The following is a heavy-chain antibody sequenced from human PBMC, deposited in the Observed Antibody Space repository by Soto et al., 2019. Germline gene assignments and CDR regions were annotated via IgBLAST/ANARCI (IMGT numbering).Heavy chain of an antibody. J-gene: IGHJ6*02. CDR1: GYTFTRSG. D-gene: IGHD5-12*01. Sequence: QVQLVQSGAEVKKPGASVKVSCKASGYTFTRSGISWVRQAPGQGLEWMGWISTYNGDTNYAQTFQGRVTMTTDTSTRTVYMELRSLRSDDTAVYYCAREGVAPYYYYGMDVCGQGTPVTVSS. CDR2: ISTYNGDT. V-gene: IGHV1-18*01. CDR3: AREGVAPYYYYGMDV.